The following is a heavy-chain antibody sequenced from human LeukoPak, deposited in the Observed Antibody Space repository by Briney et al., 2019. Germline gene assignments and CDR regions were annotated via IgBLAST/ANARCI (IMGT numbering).Heavy chain of an antibody. Sequence: GGSLRLSCAVSGFIFSSNYMSWVRQAPGKGLEWVSVIYSGGTTYYADSVKGRFTISRDNAKNTLYLQMNSLRAEDTAVYYCASHSTFVGGATESIDYWGQGTLVTVSS. CDR1: GFIFSSNY. D-gene: IGHD1-26*01. J-gene: IGHJ4*02. V-gene: IGHV3-53*01. CDR2: IYSGGTT. CDR3: ASHSTFVGGATESIDY.